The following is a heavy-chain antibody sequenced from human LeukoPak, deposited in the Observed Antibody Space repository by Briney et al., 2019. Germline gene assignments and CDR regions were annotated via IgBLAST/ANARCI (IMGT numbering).Heavy chain of an antibody. CDR3: ARGYEYVWGSYRSYYFDY. CDR1: GFTFSSYG. CDR2: ISSNGGST. D-gene: IGHD3-16*02. V-gene: IGHV3-64*01. J-gene: IGHJ4*02. Sequence: TGGSLRLSCAASGFTFSSYGMHWVRQAPGKGLEYVSAISSNGGSTYYANSVKGRFTISRDNSKNTLYLQMGSLRAEDMAVYYCARGYEYVWGSYRSYYFDYWGQGTLVTVSS.